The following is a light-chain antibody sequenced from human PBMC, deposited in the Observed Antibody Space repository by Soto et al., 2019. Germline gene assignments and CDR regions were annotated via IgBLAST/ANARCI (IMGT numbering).Light chain of an antibody. Sequence: VMTQAPATLSVYPGERATLSCRASQTINNNVAWYQLKDGQVPRLVIYGASTRATDIPARFSGSGSGTEFTLTISSLQSEDFAEYHGQQYHNWPQTFGQGTKVDIK. CDR2: GAS. CDR3: QQYHNWPQT. CDR1: QTINNN. J-gene: IGKJ1*01. V-gene: IGKV3-15*01.